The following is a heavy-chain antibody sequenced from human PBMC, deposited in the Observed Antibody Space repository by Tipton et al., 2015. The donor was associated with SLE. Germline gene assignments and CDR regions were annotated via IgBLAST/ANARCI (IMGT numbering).Heavy chain of an antibody. CDR1: GGSISGTSHY. V-gene: IGHV4-61*05. D-gene: IGHD6-13*01. J-gene: IGHJ4*02. CDR3: TGVGSGPGTDY. Sequence: TLSLTCTVSGGSISGTSHYWGWIRQPPGKGLEWLGYIRYSGSAYYRPSLKSRVTMSVDTSKNQFSLKLTSVTAADTAVYYCTGVGSGPGTDYWGQGTLVTVSS. CDR2: IRYSGSA.